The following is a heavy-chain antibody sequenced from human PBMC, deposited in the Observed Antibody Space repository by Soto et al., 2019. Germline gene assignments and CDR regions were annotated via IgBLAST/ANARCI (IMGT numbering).Heavy chain of an antibody. J-gene: IGHJ5*02. CDR3: ARGSYDFWSGWSSPFDP. CDR2: IKPDGSER. V-gene: IGHV3-7*01. D-gene: IGHD3-3*01. Sequence: GGSLRLSCAASGFTFFNYWMNWVRQAPGKGLEWVANIKPDGSERNYVDSVKGRFTISRDNAKNSLYLQVNNLRAEDTAVYYCARGSYDFWSGWSSPFDPWGQGILVTVSS. CDR1: GFTFFNYW.